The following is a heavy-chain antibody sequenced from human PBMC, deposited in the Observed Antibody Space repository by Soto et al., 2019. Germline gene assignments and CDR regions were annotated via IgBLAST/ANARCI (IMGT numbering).Heavy chain of an antibody. Sequence: ASVKVSCKASGYSFTTYYMQWVRQAPGQGLEWMGILNPNGGFTNYAQKFQGRVTITRDTSASTAYMELSSLRSEDTAVYYCARGITMVRGVIITFDDAFDIWGQGTMVTVSS. CDR3: ARGITMVRGVIITFDDAFDI. V-gene: IGHV1-46*01. CDR1: GYSFTTYY. J-gene: IGHJ3*02. CDR2: LNPNGGFT. D-gene: IGHD3-10*01.